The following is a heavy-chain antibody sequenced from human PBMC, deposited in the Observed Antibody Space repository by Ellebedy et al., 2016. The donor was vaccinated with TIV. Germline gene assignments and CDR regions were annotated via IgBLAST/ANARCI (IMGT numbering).Heavy chain of an antibody. V-gene: IGHV3-30-3*01. CDR2: VSYHGSDI. Sequence: GGSLRLSXAASGFDFSSYALHWVRQSPGKGLEWVAVVSYHGSDIYYADSVKGRFTISRDNSKNTLYLQMTSLRTEDTALYYCARSGYTYGYDWFDPWGQGTLVTVSS. CDR1: GFDFSSYA. CDR3: ARSGYTYGYDWFDP. D-gene: IGHD5-18*01. J-gene: IGHJ5*02.